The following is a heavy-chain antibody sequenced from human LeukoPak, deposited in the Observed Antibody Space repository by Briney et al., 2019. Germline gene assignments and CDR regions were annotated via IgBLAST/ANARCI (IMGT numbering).Heavy chain of an antibody. D-gene: IGHD3-22*01. J-gene: IGHJ4*02. CDR2: ITTSRSYI. CDR1: GFTFSSYI. Sequence: GGSLRLSCAASGFTFSSYIMNWVRQAPGKGLGWVSSITTSRSYIYYADSVKGRFTISRDNAKNSLYLQMNSLRAEDTAVYYCARDHNGYDSSGYYGYWGQGTLVTVSS. V-gene: IGHV3-21*01. CDR3: ARDHNGYDSSGYYGY.